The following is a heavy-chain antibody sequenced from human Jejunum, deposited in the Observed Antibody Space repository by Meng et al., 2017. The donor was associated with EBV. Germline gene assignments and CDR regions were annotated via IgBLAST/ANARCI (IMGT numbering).Heavy chain of an antibody. Sequence: VQLGKSVAEVQKPGASVKFSCKASGYDFINSGISWVRQAPGQGLEWMGWISVYRGNTNYAQRFQDRVTLTTNTSTSTVYMELRSLTSDDTAVYYCARDRSNSDYWGQGTLVTVSS. CDR2: ISVYRGNT. J-gene: IGHJ4*02. CDR3: ARDRSNSDY. V-gene: IGHV1-18*01. D-gene: IGHD5-24*01. CDR1: GYDFINSG.